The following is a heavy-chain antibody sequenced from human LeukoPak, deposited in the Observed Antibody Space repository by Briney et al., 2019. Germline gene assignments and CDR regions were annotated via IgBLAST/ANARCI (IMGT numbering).Heavy chain of an antibody. CDR3: ARDSRAADY. CDR2: INPSSGST. Sequence: GASVKVSCKASGYTFTSYHMHWVRQAPGQGLEWMGIINPSSGSTSYSQKFQGRVTMTRDTSTSTAYMELSSLRSEDTAVYYCARDSRAADYWGQGTLVIVSS. CDR1: GYTFTSYH. V-gene: IGHV1-46*01. J-gene: IGHJ4*02. D-gene: IGHD2-15*01.